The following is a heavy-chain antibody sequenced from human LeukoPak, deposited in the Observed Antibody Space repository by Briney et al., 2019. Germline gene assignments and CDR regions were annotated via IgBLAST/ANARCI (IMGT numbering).Heavy chain of an antibody. CDR2: ISGNGNII. CDR1: GFTFSDYY. D-gene: IGHD7-27*01. V-gene: IGHV3-11*01. Sequence: GGSLRLSCAASGFTFSDYYMSWIRQAPGKGLEWVSYISGNGNIIYYADSVKGRSTISRDNAKNTLFLQMNSLRAEDTALYYCARLPSYYFDYWDQGTLVTVSS. CDR3: ARLPSYYFDY. J-gene: IGHJ4*02.